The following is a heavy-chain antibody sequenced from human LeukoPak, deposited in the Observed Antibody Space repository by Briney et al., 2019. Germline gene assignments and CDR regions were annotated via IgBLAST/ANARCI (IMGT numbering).Heavy chain of an antibody. V-gene: IGHV3-21*01. Sequence: GGSLRLSCAASGFTFSSYSMNWVRQAPGKGLEWVSSISSSRSYIYYADSVKGRFTISRDNAKNSLYLQMNSLRAEDTAVYYCARGGVYSGSYYQVRDAFDIWGQGTMVTVSS. D-gene: IGHD1-26*01. CDR1: GFTFSSYS. J-gene: IGHJ3*02. CDR2: ISSSRSYI. CDR3: ARGGVYSGSYYQVRDAFDI.